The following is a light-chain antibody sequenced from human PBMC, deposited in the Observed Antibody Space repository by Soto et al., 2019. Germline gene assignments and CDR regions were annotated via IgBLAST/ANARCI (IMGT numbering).Light chain of an antibody. CDR2: DAS. Sequence: DIQMTQSPSTLSASVGDRVTITCRASQSIRRWWAWYQQKPGKAPKLLIYDASSLESGVPSRFSGSGSGTEFTLTISSLEPDDFATYDCQQYNNWSWLTFGGGTKVEI. CDR3: QQYNNWSWLT. V-gene: IGKV1-5*01. J-gene: IGKJ4*01. CDR1: QSIRRW.